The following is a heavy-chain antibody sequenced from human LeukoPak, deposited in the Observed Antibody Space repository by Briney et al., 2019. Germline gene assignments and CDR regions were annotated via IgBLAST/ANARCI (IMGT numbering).Heavy chain of an antibody. Sequence: SETLSLTCTVSGGSISSSSYYWGWIRQPPGKGLEWIGSIYYSGSTYYNPSLKSRVTISVDTSKNQFSLKLSSVTAADTAVYYCATTPEHHPGIAVAGKGWFDPWGQGTLVTVSS. CDR2: IYYSGST. D-gene: IGHD6-19*01. V-gene: IGHV4-39*07. CDR1: GGSISSSSYY. CDR3: ATTPEHHPGIAVAGKGWFDP. J-gene: IGHJ5*02.